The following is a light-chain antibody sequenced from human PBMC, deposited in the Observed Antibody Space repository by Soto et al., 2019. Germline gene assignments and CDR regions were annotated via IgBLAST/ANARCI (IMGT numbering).Light chain of an antibody. V-gene: IGLV2-14*01. J-gene: IGLJ3*02. CDR2: GVS. Sequence: QSALTQPASVSGSPGQSITISCTGTSSDIGSHNFVSWHQQHPGKAPKFIIYGVSNRPSGVSNRFAVSKSGNTASLTISGLQADDEADYYCSSYTSTYIWVFGGGTKPTVL. CDR3: SSYTSTYIWV. CDR1: SSDIGSHNF.